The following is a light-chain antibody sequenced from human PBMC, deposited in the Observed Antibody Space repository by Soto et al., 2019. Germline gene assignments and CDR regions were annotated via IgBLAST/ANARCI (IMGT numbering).Light chain of an antibody. V-gene: IGKV1-5*01. J-gene: IGKJ1*01. CDR2: DAY. CDR3: QQYINYPWT. CDR1: QSLNRW. Sequence: DDEVTRSPSSLSASVGDRVTITGRASQSLNRWLAWYQQKPGKAPKLLIYDAYRLESGVPSRFGGGGYGTEFTLTISSLQPDDFAIYYCQQYINYPWTFGQGTKVDIK.